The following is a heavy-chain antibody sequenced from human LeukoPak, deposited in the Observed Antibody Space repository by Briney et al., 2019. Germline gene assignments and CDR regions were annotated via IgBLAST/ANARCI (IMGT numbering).Heavy chain of an antibody. J-gene: IGHJ6*02. Sequence: NTSETLSLTCAVYGGSFSGYYWSWIRQPPGKGLEWIGEINHSGSTNYNPSLKSRVTISVDTSKNQFSLKLSSVTAADTAVYYCARDLRRVSVYYYYYGMDVWGQGTTVTVSS. V-gene: IGHV4-34*01. CDR1: GGSFSGYY. CDR3: ARDLRRVSVYYYYYGMDV. CDR2: INHSGST.